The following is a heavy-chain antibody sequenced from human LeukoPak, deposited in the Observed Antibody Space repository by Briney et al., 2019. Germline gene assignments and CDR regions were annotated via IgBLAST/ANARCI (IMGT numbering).Heavy chain of an antibody. CDR1: GDSINSSDYY. CDR3: ARHGNWDPFDY. J-gene: IGHJ4*02. D-gene: IGHD7-27*01. V-gene: IGHV4-39*01. CDR2: IYYSGCT. Sequence: SETLSLTCTVSGDSINSSDYYWAWIRQPPGEGLEWIGTIYYSGCTYYKSSLKSRLTISVDSSKNQFSLKMISVTAADTGVYYCARHGNWDPFDYWGQGALVTVSS.